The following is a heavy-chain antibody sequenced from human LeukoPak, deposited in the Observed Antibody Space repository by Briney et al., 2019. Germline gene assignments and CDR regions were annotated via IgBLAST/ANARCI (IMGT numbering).Heavy chain of an antibody. CDR2: IYHSGST. CDR1: GGSISSGGYY. J-gene: IGHJ4*02. V-gene: IGHV4-30-2*01. CDR3: ARHHGVQLWGILDY. Sequence: SETLSLTCTVSGGSISSGGYYWSWIRQPPGKGLEWIGYIYHSGSTYYNPSLKSRVTISVDTSKNQFSLKLSSVTAADTAVYYCARHHGVQLWGILDYWGQGTLVTVSS. D-gene: IGHD5-18*01.